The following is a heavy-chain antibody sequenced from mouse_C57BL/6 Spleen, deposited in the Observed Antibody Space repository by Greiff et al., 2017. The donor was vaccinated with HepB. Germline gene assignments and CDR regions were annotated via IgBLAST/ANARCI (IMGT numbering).Heavy chain of an antibody. CDR3: AVLPRY. CDR1: GYSITSGYY. D-gene: IGHD5-1*01. J-gene: IGHJ4*01. CDR2: ISYDGSN. V-gene: IGHV3-6*01. Sequence: EVKLVESGPGLVKPSQSLSLTCSVTGYSITSGYYWNWIRQFPGNKLEWMGYISYDGSNNYNPSLKNRISITRDTSKNQFFLKLNSVTTEDTATYYCAVLPRYWGQGTSVTVSS.